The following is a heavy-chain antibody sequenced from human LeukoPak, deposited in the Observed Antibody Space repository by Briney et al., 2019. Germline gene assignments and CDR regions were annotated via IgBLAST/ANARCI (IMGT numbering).Heavy chain of an antibody. CDR1: GGSISSYY. J-gene: IGHJ6*02. V-gene: IGHV4-59*01. D-gene: IGHD3-10*01. CDR3: ARGLGGSGSFYYYGMDV. CDR2: IYYSGST. Sequence: SETLSLTCTVSGGSISSYYLSWIRQPPGKGLEWVGYIYYSGSTNYNPSLESRVTISVDTSKNQFSLKLSSVTAADTAVYYCARGLGGSGSFYYYGMDVWGQGTTVTVSS.